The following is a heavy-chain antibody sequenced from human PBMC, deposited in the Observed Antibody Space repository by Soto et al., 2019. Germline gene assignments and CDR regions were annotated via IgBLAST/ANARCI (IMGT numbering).Heavy chain of an antibody. D-gene: IGHD2-15*01. CDR2: INPSGGST. J-gene: IGHJ4*02. CDR1: GYTFTSYY. V-gene: IGHV1-46*01. Sequence: QVQLVQSGAEVKKPGASVKVSCKASGYTFTSYYMHWVRQAPGQGLEWMGIINPSGGSTSYAQKFQRGVTMTRDTSTSTVYMEVRSLRSEDTAVYYCASSSSWYGPFDYWGQGTLVTVSS. CDR3: ASSSSWYGPFDY.